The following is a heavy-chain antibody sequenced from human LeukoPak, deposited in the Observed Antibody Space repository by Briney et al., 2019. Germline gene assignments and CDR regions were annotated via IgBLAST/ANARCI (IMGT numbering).Heavy chain of an antibody. D-gene: IGHD2-21*02. V-gene: IGHV3-48*02. Sequence: PAGALRLSSAAPGXSFSSYSMNWVRPAPVKGLESAAYINSSSSIIYYEDSVKGRFTISRVNAKNSLYLQMNSLRDEDTAVYYCARSCGGDCYFPHFDYGGQGPLVTVSS. CDR3: ARSCGGDCYFPHFDY. CDR1: GXSFSSYS. CDR2: INSSSSII. J-gene: IGHJ4*02.